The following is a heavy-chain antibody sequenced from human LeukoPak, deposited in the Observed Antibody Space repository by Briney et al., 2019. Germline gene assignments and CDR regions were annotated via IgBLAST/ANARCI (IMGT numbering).Heavy chain of an antibody. CDR2: IYPGDSDT. J-gene: IGHJ6*02. Sequence: GESLKISCKGSGYSFTTYWIGWVRQMPGKGLEWMGIIYPGDSDTRYSPSFQGQVTISADKSINTAYLQWSSLKASDTAMYYCAKTTVTTYPYYYYGMDVWGQGTTVTVSS. CDR3: AKTTVTTYPYYYYGMDV. D-gene: IGHD4-17*01. V-gene: IGHV5-51*01. CDR1: GYSFTTYW.